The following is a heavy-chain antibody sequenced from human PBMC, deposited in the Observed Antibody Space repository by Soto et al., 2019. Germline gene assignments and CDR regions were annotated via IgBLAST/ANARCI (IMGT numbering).Heavy chain of an antibody. CDR3: ARGRQVVASSLSRRAGENSMDV. D-gene: IGHD3-3*02. CDR1: GGSFNGYS. Sequence: SETLSLTCAVYGGSFNGYSWTWIRQPPGKGLEWIGEINHRGSTTYNPSLKSRVTISADPSKNQFSLRLSSVTAADTAVYYCARGRQVVASSLSRRAGENSMDVWGQGTTVTVSS. J-gene: IGHJ6*02. V-gene: IGHV4-34*01. CDR2: INHRGST.